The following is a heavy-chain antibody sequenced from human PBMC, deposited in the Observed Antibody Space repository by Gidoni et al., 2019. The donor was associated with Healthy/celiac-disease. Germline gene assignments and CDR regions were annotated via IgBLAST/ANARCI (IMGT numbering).Heavy chain of an antibody. V-gene: IGHV3-23*01. J-gene: IGHJ4*02. D-gene: IGHD1-20*01. CDR1: GVTFSSYA. CDR2: ISGIGGST. CDR3: AKVLTGLYFDY. Sequence: EVQLLESGGGLVQPGGSLRLSCAASGVTFSSYAMSWFRQDTRKGLECVSAISGIGGSTYYADSVKGRFTISRDNSKNTLYLQMNSLRAEDTAVYYCAKVLTGLYFDYWGQGTLVTVSS.